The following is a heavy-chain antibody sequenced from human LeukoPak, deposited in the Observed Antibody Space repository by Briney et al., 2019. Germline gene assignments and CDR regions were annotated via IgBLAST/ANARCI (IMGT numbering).Heavy chain of an antibody. Sequence: AASVKVSCKASGGTFSSYAISWVRQAPGQGLEWMGRIIPILGIANYAQKFQGRVTITADKSTSTAYMELSSLRSEDTAVYYCARLCSDPYLCMDVWGQGTTVTVSS. CDR1: GGTFSSYA. CDR2: IIPILGIA. J-gene: IGHJ6*02. CDR3: ARLCSDPYLCMDV. V-gene: IGHV1-69*04. D-gene: IGHD2/OR15-2a*01.